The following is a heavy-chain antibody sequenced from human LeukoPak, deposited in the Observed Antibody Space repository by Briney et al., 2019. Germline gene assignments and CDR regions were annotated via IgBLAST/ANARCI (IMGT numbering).Heavy chain of an antibody. CDR2: IYSGGST. CDR1: GFTFSSYW. J-gene: IGHJ4*02. CDR3: ATARIAARWVDY. Sequence: PGGSLRPSCAASGFTFSSYWMSWVRQAPGKGLEWVSVIYSGGSTYYADSVKGRFTISRDNSKNTLYLQMNSLRAEDTAVYYCATARIAARWVDYWGQGTLVTVSS. D-gene: IGHD6-6*01. V-gene: IGHV3-53*01.